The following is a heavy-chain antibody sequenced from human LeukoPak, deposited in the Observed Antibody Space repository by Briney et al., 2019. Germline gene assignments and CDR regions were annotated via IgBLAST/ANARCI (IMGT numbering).Heavy chain of an antibody. CDR1: GFTLSDYY. CDR3: ARALYYYDSSGYYYWFDP. D-gene: IGHD3-22*01. V-gene: IGHV3-11*06. J-gene: IGHJ5*02. CDR2: IRRSSSYT. Sequence: GGSLRLSCVASGFTLSDYYMSWIRQAPGKGLEWVSYIRRSSSYTNYADSVKGRFTISRDNAKNSLYLQMNSLRAEDTAVYYCARALYYYDSSGYYYWFDPWGQGTLVTVSS.